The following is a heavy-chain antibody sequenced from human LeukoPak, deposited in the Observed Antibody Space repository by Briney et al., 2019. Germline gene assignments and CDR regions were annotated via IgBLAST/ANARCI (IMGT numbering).Heavy chain of an antibody. J-gene: IGHJ4*02. V-gene: IGHV3-23*01. CDR1: GFTFSSYS. CDR2: ISGSGGST. D-gene: IGHD6-19*01. CDR3: AKLASGRSYFDY. Sequence: GGSLRLSCAASGFTFSSYSMTWVRQAPGKGLEWVSAISGSGGSTYYADSVKGRFTISRDNSKNTLYLQMNSLRAEDTAVYHCAKLASGRSYFDYWGQGTLVTVSS.